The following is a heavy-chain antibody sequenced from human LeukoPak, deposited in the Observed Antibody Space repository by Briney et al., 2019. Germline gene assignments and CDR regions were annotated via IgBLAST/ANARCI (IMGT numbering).Heavy chain of an antibody. Sequence: ASVKVSFLPSVYTITRYELHGVRQAAGQGLAWMGWMNPNTGNTGYAQKFQGRVTMTRDTSISTAYMELSSLRYSETAVFYCARGPPESSSSAFWVQGTLVTVSS. CDR3: ARGPPESSSSAF. CDR2: MNPNTGNT. V-gene: IGHV1-8*01. D-gene: IGHD6-13*01. CDR1: VYTITRYE. J-gene: IGHJ4*02.